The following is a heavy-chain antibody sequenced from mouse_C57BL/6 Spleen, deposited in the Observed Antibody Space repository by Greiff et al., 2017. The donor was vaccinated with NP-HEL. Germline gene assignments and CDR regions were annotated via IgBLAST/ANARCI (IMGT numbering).Heavy chain of an antibody. V-gene: IGHV1-82*01. J-gene: IGHJ4*01. D-gene: IGHD2-12*01. Sequence: QVQLQQSGPELVKPGASVKISCKASGYAFSSSWMNWVKQRPGKGLEWIGRIYPGDGDTNYNGKFKGKATLTADKSSSTAYMQLSSLTSEDSAVYCCARGLYDDYAMDYWGQGTSVTVSS. CDR3: ARGLYDDYAMDY. CDR2: IYPGDGDT. CDR1: GYAFSSSW.